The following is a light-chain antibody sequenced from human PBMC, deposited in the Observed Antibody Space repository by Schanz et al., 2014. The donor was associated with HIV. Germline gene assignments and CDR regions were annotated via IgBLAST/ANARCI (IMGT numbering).Light chain of an antibody. V-gene: IGLV1-40*01. CDR2: GNT. CDR1: SSNIGAGYD. J-gene: IGLJ3*02. Sequence: QSVLTQPPSVSGAPGQRVTISCTGSSSNIGAGYDVHWYQQLPGTAPKLLIYGNTNRPSGVPDRFSGSKSGTSASLAITGLQAEDEGDYYCQSYDSSLMGCGVFRGGTKLTVL. CDR3: QSYDSSLMGCGV.